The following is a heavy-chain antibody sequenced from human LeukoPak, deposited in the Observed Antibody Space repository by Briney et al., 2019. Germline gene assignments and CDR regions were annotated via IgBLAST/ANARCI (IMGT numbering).Heavy chain of an antibody. CDR2: ISHDRSNN. CDR1: GFTFSNYA. Sequence: PGRSLRLSCAASGFTFSNYAMHWARQAPGMGLEWVAFISHDRSNNCHADSVKGRFTISRDNSKNTLYLQMNSLTDEDTAVYYCARDLSGSYMSDYWGQGTLVTVSS. CDR3: ARDLSGSYMSDY. J-gene: IGHJ4*02. V-gene: IGHV3-30-3*01. D-gene: IGHD3-10*01.